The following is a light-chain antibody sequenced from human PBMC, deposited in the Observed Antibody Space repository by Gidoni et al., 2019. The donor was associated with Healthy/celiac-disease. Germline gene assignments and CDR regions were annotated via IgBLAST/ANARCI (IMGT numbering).Light chain of an antibody. CDR3: QQSYSTPYT. J-gene: IGKJ2*01. CDR1: QSISSY. Sequence: DIQMTQSPSSLSASVGDRVTITCRASQSISSYLNWYQQKPGKAPKLLIYAAASLKSGVQSRFSGSGSGTDFTLTISSLQPEDFATYYCQQSYSTPYTVGQETKLEIK. CDR2: AAA. V-gene: IGKV1-39*01.